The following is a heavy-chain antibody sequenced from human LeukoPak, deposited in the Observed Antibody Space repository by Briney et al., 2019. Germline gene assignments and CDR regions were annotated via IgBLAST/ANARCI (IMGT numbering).Heavy chain of an antibody. J-gene: IGHJ3*02. D-gene: IGHD1-26*01. Sequence: PGRSLRLSCAASGFAVSGRYMSWVRQAPGIGLEWVSVIYTGGSTYYGDSVKGRFTISRDISQNTVYLQMNSLRAEDTAVYYCTRDRSNSGTRDAFDIWGQGTMVSVSS. CDR3: TRDRSNSGTRDAFDI. CDR2: IYTGGST. V-gene: IGHV3-53*01. CDR1: GFAVSGRY.